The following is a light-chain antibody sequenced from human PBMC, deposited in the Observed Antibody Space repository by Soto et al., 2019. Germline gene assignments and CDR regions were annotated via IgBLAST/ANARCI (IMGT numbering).Light chain of an antibody. CDR3: AAWDDSLSASDV. V-gene: IGLV1-44*01. J-gene: IGLJ1*01. CDR1: SSNIGSNP. Sequence: QSVLTQPPSASGTPGQRVTISCSGSSSNIGSNPVNWYQQLPGTAPKLLISSNTQRPSGVPDRFSGSKSGTSASLAISGLQSEDEADYYCAAWDDSLSASDVFGTGTKLTVL. CDR2: SNT.